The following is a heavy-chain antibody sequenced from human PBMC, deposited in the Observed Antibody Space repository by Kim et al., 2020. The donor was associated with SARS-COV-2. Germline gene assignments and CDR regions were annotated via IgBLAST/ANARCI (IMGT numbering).Heavy chain of an antibody. D-gene: IGHD3-10*02. Sequence: SETLSLTCTVSGGSISSYYWSWIRQPPGKGLEWIGYIYYSGSTHSYPSLNRRVTISVYPSTHPFSLLLSSLPAADPSFSSFSLFPYF. CDR1: GGSISSYY. J-gene: IGHJ4*01. CDR2: IYYSGST. CDR3: SLFPYF. V-gene: IGHV4-59*01.